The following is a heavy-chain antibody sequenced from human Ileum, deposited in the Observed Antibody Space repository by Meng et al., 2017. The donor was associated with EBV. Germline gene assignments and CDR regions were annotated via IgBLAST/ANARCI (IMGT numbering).Heavy chain of an antibody. Sequence: QVQRQKSGPGLVKPSGTLSLSCAVSGYSISSTNWWGWIRQPTGKGLEWIGYIYYSGSTSYNPSLKSRVTMSVDTSKNQFSLNLNSVTAVDTAVYYCARNVPGTSAYYDWGQGTLVTVSS. J-gene: IGHJ4*02. CDR2: IYYSGST. D-gene: IGHD3-22*01. V-gene: IGHV4-28*01. CDR3: ARNVPGTSAYYD. CDR1: GYSISSTNW.